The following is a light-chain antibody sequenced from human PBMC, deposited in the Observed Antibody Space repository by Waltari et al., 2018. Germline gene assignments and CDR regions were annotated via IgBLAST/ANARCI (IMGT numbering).Light chain of an antibody. CDR2: DVT. CDR1: TNNF. V-gene: IGLV2-14*01. Sequence: QSALTQPASVSGSPGQSITITCTGTTNNFVSWYQLHPGNPPRLIISDVTYRPLGVPSRFSGSQSGDTASLTISGVQAEDEAHYYCSSFTSLRSVIFGGGTTLTVL. CDR3: SSFTSLRSVI. J-gene: IGLJ2*01.